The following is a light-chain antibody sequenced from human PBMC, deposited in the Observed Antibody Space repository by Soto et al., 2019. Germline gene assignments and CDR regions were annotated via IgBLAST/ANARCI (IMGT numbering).Light chain of an antibody. CDR1: QSVSRY. CDR2: GAS. Sequence: IVLTQSPATPSLSPGERATLSCRASQSVSRYLAWYQQKPGQPPRLLIYGASTRATGIPARFSGSVSGTEGTITISSLQSEDGSVYYCQQSNNWPWTFCQGTKVDIK. V-gene: IGKV3-15*01. CDR3: QQSNNWPWT. J-gene: IGKJ1*01.